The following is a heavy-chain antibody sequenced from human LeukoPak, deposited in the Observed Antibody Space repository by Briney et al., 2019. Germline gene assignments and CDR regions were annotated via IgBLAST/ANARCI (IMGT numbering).Heavy chain of an antibody. CDR1: GLPLSSYD. J-gene: IGHJ6*03. Sequence: GGSLGLSCAASGLPLSSYDMHWVRHATGKGLEWVSAIGTAGDTYYPGSVKGRFTISRENAKNSLYLQMNSLRAGDTAVYYCARAAAGTDYYYYYMDVWGKGTTVTVSS. V-gene: IGHV3-13*01. CDR2: IGTAGDT. D-gene: IGHD6-13*01. CDR3: ARAAAGTDYYYYYMDV.